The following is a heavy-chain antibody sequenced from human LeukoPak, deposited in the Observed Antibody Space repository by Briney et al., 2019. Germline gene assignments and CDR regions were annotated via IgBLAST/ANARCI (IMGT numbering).Heavy chain of an antibody. J-gene: IGHJ4*02. Sequence: SGGSLRLSCAASGFTFSSYGMSWVRQAPGKGLEWVGFIRSKAYGGTTEYAASVKGRFTISRDDSKSIAYLQMNSLKTEDTAVYYCTRDDSSGYYPYYFDYWGQGTLVTVSS. D-gene: IGHD3-22*01. CDR1: GFTFSSYG. CDR3: TRDDSSGYYPYYFDY. CDR2: IRSKAYGGTT. V-gene: IGHV3-49*04.